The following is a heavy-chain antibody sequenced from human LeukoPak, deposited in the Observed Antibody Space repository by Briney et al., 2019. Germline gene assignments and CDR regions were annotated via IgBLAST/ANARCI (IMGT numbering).Heavy chain of an antibody. CDR3: ERVSEGSVIFHY. CDR2: IYYNGST. D-gene: IGHD3-16*02. J-gene: IGHJ4*02. Sequence: SETLSLTCTVSGGSISSGDYYWTWIRQHPGKGLEWIGYIYYNGSTYYNPSLKSRVILSVDTSKNQFSLRLNSVTAADTAIYYCERVSEGSVIFHYWGQGALVNVSS. V-gene: IGHV4-31*03. CDR1: GGSISSGDYY.